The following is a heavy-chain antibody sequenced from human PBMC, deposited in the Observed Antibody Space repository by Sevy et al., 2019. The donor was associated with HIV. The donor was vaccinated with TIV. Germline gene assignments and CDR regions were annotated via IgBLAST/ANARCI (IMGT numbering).Heavy chain of an antibody. V-gene: IGHV3-21*01. CDR3: ANDTNVVVPAASDPYYYYYGMDV. D-gene: IGHD2-2*01. CDR1: GFTFSSYS. Sequence: GGSLRLSCAASGFTFSSYSMNWVRQAPGKGLEWVSSITSSSNYIYYADSVKGRFTISRDNAKNSLYLQMNSLRAEDTAVNYCANDTNVVVPAASDPYYYYYGMDVWGQGTTVTVSS. CDR2: ITSSSNYI. J-gene: IGHJ6*02.